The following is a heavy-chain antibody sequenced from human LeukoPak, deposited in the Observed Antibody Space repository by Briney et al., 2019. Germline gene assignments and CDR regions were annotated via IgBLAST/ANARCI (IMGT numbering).Heavy chain of an antibody. CDR1: GFTFSSYS. J-gene: IGHJ5*02. V-gene: IGHV3-21*01. D-gene: IGHD1-26*01. Sequence: GGSLRLSCAASGFTFSSYSMNWVHQAPGKGVEWVSSISSSSSYIYYADSVKGRFTISRDNAKNSLYLQMNSLRAEDTAVYYCARDVDSGSYYVWFDPWGQGTLVTVSS. CDR2: ISSSSSYI. CDR3: ARDVDSGSYYVWFDP.